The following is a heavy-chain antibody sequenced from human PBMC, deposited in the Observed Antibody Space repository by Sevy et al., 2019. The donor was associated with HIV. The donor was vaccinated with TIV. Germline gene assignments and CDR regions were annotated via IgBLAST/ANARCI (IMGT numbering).Heavy chain of an antibody. D-gene: IGHD3-10*01. J-gene: IGHJ4*02. CDR1: GFTFSSFN. Sequence: GGSLRLSCAASGFTFSSFNMNWVRQAPGKGLEWVSSISGLSNYIYYAESLKGRFIISRDNAYNTLYLQMNSLRADGTAVYYCARGPPDGSYDYFDYWGQGTLVTVSS. CDR3: ARGPPDGSYDYFDY. V-gene: IGHV3-21*06. CDR2: ISGLSNYI.